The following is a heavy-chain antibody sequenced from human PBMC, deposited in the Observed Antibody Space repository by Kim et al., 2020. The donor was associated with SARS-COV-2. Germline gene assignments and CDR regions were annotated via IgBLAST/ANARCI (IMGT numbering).Heavy chain of an antibody. V-gene: IGHV3-9*01. D-gene: IGHD4-17*01. CDR2: ISWNSGSI. CDR3: AKGLSTVTSYGMDV. Sequence: GGSLGLSCAASGFSFDDYAMHWVRQVPGKGLEWVSGISWNSGSIAYADSVKGRFTVSRDNAKNSLYLQMDSLRPEDTAFYYCAKGLSTVTSYGMDVWGRGTTVTVSS. J-gene: IGHJ6*02. CDR1: GFSFDDYA.